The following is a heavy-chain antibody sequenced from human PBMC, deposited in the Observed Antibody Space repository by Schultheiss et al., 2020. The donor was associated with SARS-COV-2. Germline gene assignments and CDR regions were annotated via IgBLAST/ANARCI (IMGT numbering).Heavy chain of an antibody. D-gene: IGHD2-2*02. CDR2: ISWNSGSI. CDR1: GFTFDDYA. V-gene: IGHV3-9*01. CDR3: AKATGYCSSTSCYRDAFDI. J-gene: IGHJ3*02. Sequence: GGSLRLSCAASGFTFDDYAMHWVRQAPGKGLEWVSGISWNSGSIGYADSVKGRFTISRDNAKNSLYLQMNSLRAEDTALYYCAKATGYCSSTSCYRDAFDIWGQGTMVTVSS.